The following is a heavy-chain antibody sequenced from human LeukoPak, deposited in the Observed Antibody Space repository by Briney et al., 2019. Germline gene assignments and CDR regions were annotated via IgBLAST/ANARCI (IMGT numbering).Heavy chain of an antibody. CDR1: GGSISNYY. CDR2: LFSSGTT. J-gene: IGHJ3*02. Sequence: SETLSLTCTVSGGSISNYYWNWIRQPAGQGLEWIGRLFSSGTTNYNPSLKSRVTISGDTSNNQFSLKLSSVTAADTAVYYCARDFGGSYAEAFDIWGQGTMVTVSS. V-gene: IGHV4-4*07. CDR3: ARDFGGSYAEAFDI. D-gene: IGHD1-26*01.